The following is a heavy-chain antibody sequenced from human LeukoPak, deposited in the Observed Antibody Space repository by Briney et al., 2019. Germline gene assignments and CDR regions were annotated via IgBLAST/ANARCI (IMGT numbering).Heavy chain of an antibody. CDR2: IYYSGSS. CDR3: ARGSITVVPAFDI. V-gene: IGHV4-59*12. J-gene: IGHJ3*02. Sequence: KPSETLSLTCTLSGGSISTYYWSWIRPPPGKGLEWIGYIYYSGSSGYNPSLKSRGTISVDTSKNQFSLKLSSVTAADTAVYYCARGSITVVPAFDIWGQGTMVTVSS. CDR1: GGSISTYY. D-gene: IGHD3-3*01.